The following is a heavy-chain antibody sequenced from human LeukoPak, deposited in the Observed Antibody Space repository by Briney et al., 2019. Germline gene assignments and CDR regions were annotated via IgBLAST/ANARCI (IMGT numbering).Heavy chain of an antibody. J-gene: IGHJ4*02. CDR3: AKDNDFWSGYPKYYFDY. Sequence: PGGSLRLSCAASGFTFSSYGMHWVRQAPGKGLEWVAFIRYDGSNKYYADSVKGRFTISRDNSKNTLYLQMNSLRAEDTAVYYCAKDNDFWSGYPKYYFDYWGQGTLVTVSS. CDR2: IRYDGSNK. CDR1: GFTFSSYG. V-gene: IGHV3-30*02. D-gene: IGHD3-3*01.